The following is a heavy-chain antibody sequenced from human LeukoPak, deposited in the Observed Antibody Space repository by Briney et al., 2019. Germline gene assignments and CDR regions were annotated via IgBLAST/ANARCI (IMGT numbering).Heavy chain of an antibody. J-gene: IGHJ5*02. CDR2: IYHSGST. V-gene: IGHV4-38-2*01. D-gene: IGHD2-2*01. Sequence: SETLSLTCAVSGYSISCGYYWGWIRPPPGKGLEWIGSIYHSGSTYYNPSLKSQVTISVDTSKNQFSLKLSSVTAADTAVYYCARRDGVVPAAYWFDPWGQGTLVTVSS. CDR3: ARRDGVVPAAYWFDP. CDR1: GYSISCGYY.